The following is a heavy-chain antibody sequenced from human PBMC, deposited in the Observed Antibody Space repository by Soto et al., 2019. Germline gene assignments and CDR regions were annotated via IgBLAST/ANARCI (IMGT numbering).Heavy chain of an antibody. CDR3: ATRITVFGLLIPPFDP. CDR1: GGSVNGYY. V-gene: IGHV4-34*02. Sequence: QVHLQQWGAGLLKPPETLSLTCAVYGGSVNGYYWNWIRQPPGKGLEWIGEINHTGGTHYNPSLKSRVTMSVDTSKDPFSLRLSSVTAEDTAIYYCATRITVFGLLIPPFDPWGQGTQVTVSS. J-gene: IGHJ5*02. CDR2: INHTGGT. D-gene: IGHD3-3*01.